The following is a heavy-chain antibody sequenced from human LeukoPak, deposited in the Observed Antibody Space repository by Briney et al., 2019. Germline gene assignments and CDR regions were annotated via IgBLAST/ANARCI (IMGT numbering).Heavy chain of an antibody. CDR1: GFTFSSYA. CDR3: ARDLKEGEAFDI. D-gene: IGHD1-26*01. V-gene: IGHV3-23*01. CDR2: ISGSGGST. J-gene: IGHJ3*02. Sequence: GGSLRLSCAASGFTFSSYAMSWVRQAPGKGLEWVSAISGSGGSTYYADSVKGRFTISRDNSKNTLYLQMNSLRAEDTAVYYCARDLKEGEAFDIWGQGTMVTVSS.